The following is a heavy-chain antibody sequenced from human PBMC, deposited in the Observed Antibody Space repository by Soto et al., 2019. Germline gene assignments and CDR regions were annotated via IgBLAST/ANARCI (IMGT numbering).Heavy chain of an antibody. CDR2: IYYSGST. D-gene: IGHD3-10*01. V-gene: IGHV4-31*03. CDR3: AGRVRGVYYYGMDV. Sequence: SETLSLTCTVSGGSISSGGYYWSWIRQHPGKGLEWIGYIYYSGSTYYNPSLKSRVTISVDTSKNQFSLKLSSVTAADTAVYYCAGRVRGVYYYGMDVWGQGTTVTVSS. CDR1: GGSISSGGYY. J-gene: IGHJ6*02.